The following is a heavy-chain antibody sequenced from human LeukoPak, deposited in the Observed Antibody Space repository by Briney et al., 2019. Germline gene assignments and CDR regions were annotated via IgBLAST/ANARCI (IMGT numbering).Heavy chain of an antibody. J-gene: IGHJ6*02. D-gene: IGHD5-18*01. CDR2: MNPNSGNT. V-gene: IGHV1-8*01. Sequence: ASVKVSCKASGYTFTSYDINWVRQATGQGLEWMGWMNPNSGNTGYAQKFQGRVAMTRDTSINTAYMELSRLRSGDTAVYYCARADTSLVNFYYFGMDVWGQGTTVTVSS. CDR3: ARADTSLVNFYYFGMDV. CDR1: GYTFTSYD.